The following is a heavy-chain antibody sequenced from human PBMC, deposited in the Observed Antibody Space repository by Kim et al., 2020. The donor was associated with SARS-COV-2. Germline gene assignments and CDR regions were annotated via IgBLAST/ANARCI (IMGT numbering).Heavy chain of an antibody. V-gene: IGHV3-7*03. J-gene: IGHJ6*02. Sequence: GGSLRLSCAASGFTFSSYWMSWVRQAPGKWLEWVANIKQDGSEKYYVDSVKGRFTIPRDNAKNSLYLQMNSLRAEDTAVYYCARVVGHFDWLLMSDYYYYGMDVWGQGTTVTVSS. D-gene: IGHD3-9*01. CDR1: GFTFSSYW. CDR3: ARVVGHFDWLLMSDYYYYGMDV. CDR2: IKQDGSEK.